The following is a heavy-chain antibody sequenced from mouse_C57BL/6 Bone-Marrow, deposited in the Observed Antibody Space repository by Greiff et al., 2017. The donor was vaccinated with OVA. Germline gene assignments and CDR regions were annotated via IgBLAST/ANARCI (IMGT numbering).Heavy chain of an antibody. CDR1: GFTFSSYA. D-gene: IGHD1-1*01. Sequence: EVQLVESGGGLVKPGGSLKLSCAASGFTFSSYAMSWVRQTPEKRLEWVATISDGGSYTYYPDNVKGRFTISIDNAKNNLYLQMSHLKSEDTAMYYCARLYYGAWFAYWGQGTLVTVSA. CDR2: ISDGGSYT. CDR3: ARLYYGAWFAY. J-gene: IGHJ3*01. V-gene: IGHV5-4*01.